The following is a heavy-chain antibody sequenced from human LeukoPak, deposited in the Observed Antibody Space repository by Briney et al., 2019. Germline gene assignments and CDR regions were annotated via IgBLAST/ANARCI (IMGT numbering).Heavy chain of an antibody. CDR2: VDPEDGET. CDR3: ATLSSGSLVPYYFDY. Sequence: ASVKVSCKVSGYTFTDYYMHWVQQAPGKGVEWMGLVDPEDGETIYAEKFQGRVTITADTSTDTAYMELSSLRSEDTAVYYCATLSSGSLVPYYFDYWGQGTLVTVSS. V-gene: IGHV1-69-2*01. CDR1: GYTFTDYY. D-gene: IGHD1-26*01. J-gene: IGHJ4*02.